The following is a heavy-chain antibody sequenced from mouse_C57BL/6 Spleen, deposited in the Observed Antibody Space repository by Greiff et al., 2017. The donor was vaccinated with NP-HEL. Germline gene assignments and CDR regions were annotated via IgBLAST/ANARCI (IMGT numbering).Heavy chain of an antibody. J-gene: IGHJ4*01. D-gene: IGHD1-1*01. CDR3: AKGATTVVESLSYYAMDY. Sequence: VQLQQSGAELARPGASVKLSCKASGYTFTSYGISWVKQRTGQGLEWIGEIYPRSGNTYYNEKFKGKATLTADKSSSTAYMELRSLTSEDSAVYFCAKGATTVVESLSYYAMDYWGQGTSVTVSS. V-gene: IGHV1-81*01. CDR1: GYTFTSYG. CDR2: IYPRSGNT.